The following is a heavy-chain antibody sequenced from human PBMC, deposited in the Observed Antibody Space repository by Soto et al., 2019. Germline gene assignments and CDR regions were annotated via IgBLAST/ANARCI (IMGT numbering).Heavy chain of an antibody. V-gene: IGHV5-51*01. Sequence: GESLKISCKGSGYSFTSYCISWVRQMPGKGLEWMGIIYPGDSDTRYSPSFQGQVTISADKSISTAYLQWSSLKASDTAMYYCARHLLPRDYDILTGYFLDVWGEGTTVTVSS. J-gene: IGHJ6*03. CDR3: ARHLLPRDYDILTGYFLDV. CDR2: IYPGDSDT. D-gene: IGHD3-9*01. CDR1: GYSFTSYC.